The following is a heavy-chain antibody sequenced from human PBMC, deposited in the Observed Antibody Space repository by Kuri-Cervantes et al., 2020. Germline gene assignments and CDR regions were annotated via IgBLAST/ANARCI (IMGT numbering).Heavy chain of an antibody. Sequence: GESLKISCAASGFTFSSYDMHWVRQATGKGLEWVPAIGTAGDTYYPGSVKGRFTISRENAKNSLYLQMNSLRAGDTAVYYCARDRRSSPGGMDVWGQGTTVTVSS. J-gene: IGHJ6*02. CDR3: ARDRRSSPGGMDV. CDR2: IGTAGDT. CDR1: GFTFSSYD. V-gene: IGHV3-13*01. D-gene: IGHD2-2*01.